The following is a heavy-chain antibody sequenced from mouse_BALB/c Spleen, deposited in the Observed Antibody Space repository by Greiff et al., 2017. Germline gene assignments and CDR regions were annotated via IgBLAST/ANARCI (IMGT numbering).Heavy chain of an antibody. Sequence: QVQLQQSGAELAKPGASVKMSCKASGYTFTSYWMHWVKQRPGQGLEWIGYINPSTGYTEYNQKFKDKATLTADKSSSTAYMQLSSLTSEDSAVYYCAMLLGGPFDYGGQGTTLTVSS. CDR2: INPSTGYT. CDR1: GYTFTSYW. CDR3: AMLLGGPFDY. J-gene: IGHJ2*01. V-gene: IGHV1-7*01.